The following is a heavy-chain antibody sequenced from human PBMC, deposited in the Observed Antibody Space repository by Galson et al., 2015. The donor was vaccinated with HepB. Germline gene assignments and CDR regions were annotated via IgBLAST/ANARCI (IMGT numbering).Heavy chain of an antibody. V-gene: IGHV3-33*01. D-gene: IGHD2-2*01. J-gene: IGHJ4*02. Sequence: SLRLSCAASGFTFSSYGMHWVRQAPGKGLEWVAVIWYDGSNKYYADSVKGRFTISRDNSKNTLYLQMNSLRAEDTAVYYCARDEGSRYQLLLGVPFDYWGQGTLVTVSS. CDR1: GFTFSSYG. CDR3: ARDEGSRYQLLLGVPFDY. CDR2: IWYDGSNK.